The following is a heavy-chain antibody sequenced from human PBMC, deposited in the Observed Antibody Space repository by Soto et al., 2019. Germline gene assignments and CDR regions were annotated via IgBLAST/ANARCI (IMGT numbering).Heavy chain of an antibody. CDR1: GYTFSSYT. J-gene: IGHJ5*02. CDR2: IIPILGIA. Sequence: GASVKVSCKASGYTFSSYTISWVRQAPGQGLEWMGRIIPILGIANYAQKFQGRVTITADKSTSTAYMELSSLRSEDTAVYYCARRFVDYYDSSGYLTPWGQGTLVTVSS. D-gene: IGHD3-22*01. CDR3: ARRFVDYYDSSGYLTP. V-gene: IGHV1-69*02.